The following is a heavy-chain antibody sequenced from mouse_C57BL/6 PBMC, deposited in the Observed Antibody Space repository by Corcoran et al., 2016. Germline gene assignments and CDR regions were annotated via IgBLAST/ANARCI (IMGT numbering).Heavy chain of an antibody. CDR1: GYTFTTYG. CDR3: AIWITTVEGWYFDV. J-gene: IGHJ1*03. V-gene: IGHV9-3*01. CDR2: INTYSGVP. Sequence: QIQLVQSGPEVKNPGETVKISCKASGYTFTTYGMSWVKQDPGKGLKWMGWINTYSGVPTYADDFKGRFAFSLETSASTAYLQINNLKNEDTATYFCAIWITTVEGWYFDVWGTGTTVTVSS. D-gene: IGHD1-1*01.